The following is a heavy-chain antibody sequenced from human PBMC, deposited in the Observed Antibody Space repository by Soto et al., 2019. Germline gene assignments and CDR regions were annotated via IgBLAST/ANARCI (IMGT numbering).Heavy chain of an antibody. CDR2: ISWYTGAI. V-gene: IGHV3-9*01. D-gene: IGHD6-19*01. Sequence: EVQLVESGGGLVQPGRSLRLSCAASGFIFDNYAMHWVRQAPGKGLEWVSGISWYTGAIGYADSVKGRFTISRDNAKNSVYLQMNSLRAEDTALYYCAKPRDSSGSYASSADFDYWGQGTLVTVSS. CDR1: GFIFDNYA. J-gene: IGHJ4*02. CDR3: AKPRDSSGSYASSADFDY.